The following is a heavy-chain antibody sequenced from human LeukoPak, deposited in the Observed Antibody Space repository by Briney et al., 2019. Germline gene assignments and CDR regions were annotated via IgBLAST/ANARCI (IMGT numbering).Heavy chain of an antibody. J-gene: IGHJ4*02. V-gene: IGHV3-23*01. CDR1: GFTFSSYA. D-gene: IGHD4-17*01. CDR2: ISGSGGST. Sequence: GGPLRLSCAASGFTFSSYAMSWVRQAPGKGLEWVSAISGSGGSTYYADSVKGRFTISRDNSKNTLYLQMNSLRAEDTAVYYCAKDPYGDYVIEDYWGQGTLVTVSS. CDR3: AKDPYGDYVIEDY.